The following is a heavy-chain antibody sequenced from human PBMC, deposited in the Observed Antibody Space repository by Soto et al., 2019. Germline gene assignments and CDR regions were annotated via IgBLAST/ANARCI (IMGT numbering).Heavy chain of an antibody. CDR2: IGTAGDT. J-gene: IGHJ6*02. CDR3: ARAIVSSGLEYQIPYYYYVMDV. CDR1: GFTFSSYD. D-gene: IGHD6-19*01. V-gene: IGHV3-13*01. Sequence: GGSLRLSCAASGFTFSSYDMHWVRQATGKGLEWVSAIGTAGDTYYPGSVKGRFTISRENAKNSLYLQMNSLRAEDTAVYYCARAIVSSGLEYQIPYYYYVMDVWGQGTTVTGSS.